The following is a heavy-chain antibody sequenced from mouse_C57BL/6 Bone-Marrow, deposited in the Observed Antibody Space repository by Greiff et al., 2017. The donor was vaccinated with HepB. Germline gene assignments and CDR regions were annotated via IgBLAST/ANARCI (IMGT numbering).Heavy chain of an antibody. CDR1: GYTFTSYW. V-gene: IGHV1-64*01. CDR3: ARELWLDGYYFDY. J-gene: IGHJ2*01. D-gene: IGHD2-2*01. CDR2: IHPNSGST. Sequence: QVQLQQPGAELVKPGASVKLSCKASGYTFTSYWMHWVKQRPGQGLEWIGMIHPNSGSTNYNGKFKSKATLTVDKSSSTAYMQLSSLTSEDSADDYGARELWLDGYYFDYWGQGTTLTVSA.